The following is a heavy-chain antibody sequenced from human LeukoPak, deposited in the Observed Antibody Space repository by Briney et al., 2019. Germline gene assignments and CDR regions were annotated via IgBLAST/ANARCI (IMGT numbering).Heavy chain of an antibody. CDR3: ARAPKNDAYDI. V-gene: IGHV1-2*02. J-gene: IGHJ3*02. CDR2: INPNSGDT. Sequence: GASVKVSCKASGYTFTGYYIHWVRQAPGQGLEWVAWINPNSGDTHYAQNFQGRVTMTRDTSISTASMDLSRLRSDDTAVYYCARAPKNDAYDIWGRGTMVPVSS. CDR1: GYTFTGYY.